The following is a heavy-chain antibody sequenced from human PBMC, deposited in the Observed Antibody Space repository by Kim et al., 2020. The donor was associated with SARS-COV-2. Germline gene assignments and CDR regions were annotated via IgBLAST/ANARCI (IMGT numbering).Heavy chain of an antibody. J-gene: IGHJ4*02. V-gene: IGHV3-48*03. CDR3: ARGARMPIFWRLDYFDY. CDR2: ISSSGGRI. Sequence: GGSLRLSCAASGFTFSSYEVNWVRQAPGKGLEWVSYISSSGGRIYYADSVKGRFTISRDNAKNSLYLQMNSLRAEDTAVYYCARGARMPIFWRLDYFDYWGQGTLVTVSS. D-gene: IGHD3-9*01. CDR1: GFTFSSYE.